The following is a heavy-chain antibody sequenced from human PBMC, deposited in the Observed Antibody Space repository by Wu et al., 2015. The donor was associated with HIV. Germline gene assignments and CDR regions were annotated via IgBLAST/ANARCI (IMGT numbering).Heavy chain of an antibody. CDR1: GGTFSNYA. V-gene: IGHV1-69*05. D-gene: IGHD6-19*01. CDR2: FIPVFASA. CDR3: ARDRQWPTTYYYYYGMDV. J-gene: IGHJ6*02. Sequence: QVPLMQSGAELKRPGSSVKISCQASGGTFSNYAINWVRQGPGQGLEWMGGFIPVFASANYAQKFQGKVTISTDESMTIAYMDLSSLTSEDTALYYCARDRQWPTTYYYYYGMDVWGQGTTVTVSS.